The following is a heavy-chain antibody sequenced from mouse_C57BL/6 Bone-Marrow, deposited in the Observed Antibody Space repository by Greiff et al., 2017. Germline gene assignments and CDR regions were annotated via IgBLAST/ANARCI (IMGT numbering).Heavy chain of an antibody. CDR2: IDPSDSYT. J-gene: IGHJ2*01. D-gene: IGHD1-1*01. CDR1: GYTFTSYW. CDR3: AREGGSSQYYFDY. Sequence: QVQLQQPGAELVKPGASVKLSCKASGYTFTSYWMQWVKQRPGQGREWIGEIDPSDSYTNYNQKFKGKATLTVDTSSSTAYMQLSSLTSEDSAVYYCAREGGSSQYYFDYWGQGTTLTVSS. V-gene: IGHV1-50*01.